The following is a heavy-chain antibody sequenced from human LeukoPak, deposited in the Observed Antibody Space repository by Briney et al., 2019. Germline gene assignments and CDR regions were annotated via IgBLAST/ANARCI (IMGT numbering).Heavy chain of an antibody. V-gene: IGHV4-59*01. CDR2: VFHTGST. Sequence: SSETLSLTCTLSGVSIATNYWTWIRQSPGRGLEWIGYVFHTGSTNYSPSLKSRVSMSVDTSKNQFSLKLASVTAADTAVYYCARKSGTFWGFDYWGQGTLVTVSS. D-gene: IGHD1-26*01. CDR3: ARKSGTFWGFDY. CDR1: GVSIATNY. J-gene: IGHJ4*02.